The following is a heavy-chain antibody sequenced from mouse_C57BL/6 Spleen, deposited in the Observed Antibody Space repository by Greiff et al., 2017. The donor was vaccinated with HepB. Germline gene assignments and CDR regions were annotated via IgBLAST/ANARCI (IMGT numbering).Heavy chain of an antibody. J-gene: IGHJ2*01. CDR3: ARGATVVYFDY. CDR1: GYAFSSYW. D-gene: IGHD1-1*01. CDR2: IYPGDGDT. Sequence: QVQLQQSGAELVKPGASVKISCKASGYAFSSYWMNWVKQRPGKGLEWIGQIYPGDGDTNYNGKFKGKATLTADKSSSTAYMQLSSLTSEDSAVYFCARGATVVYFDYWGQGTTLTVSS. V-gene: IGHV1-80*01.